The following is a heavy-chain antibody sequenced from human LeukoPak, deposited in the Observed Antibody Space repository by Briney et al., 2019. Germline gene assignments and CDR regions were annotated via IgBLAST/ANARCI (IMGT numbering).Heavy chain of an antibody. J-gene: IGHJ3*02. D-gene: IGHD1-1*01. CDR3: AKDALRPVPLDAFDI. V-gene: IGHV3-23*01. CDR1: GFSFSSYA. Sequence: AGSLRLSCTASGFSFSSYALSWIRQPPGKGLEWVSAISGSGGSTYYADSVKGRFTISRDNSKNTLYLQMNSLRAEDTAVYYCAKDALRPVPLDAFDIWGQGTMVTVSS. CDR2: ISGSGGST.